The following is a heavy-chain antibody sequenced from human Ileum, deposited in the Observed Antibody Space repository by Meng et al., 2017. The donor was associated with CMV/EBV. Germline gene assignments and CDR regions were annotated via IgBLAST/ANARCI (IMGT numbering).Heavy chain of an antibody. J-gene: IGHJ4*02. CDR3: ATVTYTAYDDFDY. CDR1: GSTFTGHY. D-gene: IGHD5-12*01. V-gene: IGHV1-2*02. CDR2: IYPNGGGT. Sequence: KASGSTFTGHYIHWVRQAPGQGLEWMGWIYPNGGGTNYAQKFQGRVAMTRETSISTAYMELSRLRSDDTAVYYCATVTYTAYDDFDYWGQGTLVTVSS.